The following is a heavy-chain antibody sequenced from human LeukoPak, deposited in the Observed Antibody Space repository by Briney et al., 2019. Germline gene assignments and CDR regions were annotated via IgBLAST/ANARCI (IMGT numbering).Heavy chain of an antibody. CDR2: INPNSGGT. V-gene: IGHV1-2*02. J-gene: IGHJ3*02. D-gene: IGHD3-22*01. Sequence: GASVKVSCKASGYTFTGYYMHWVRRAPGQGLEWMGWINPNSGGTNYAQKFQGRVTMTRDTSISTAYMELSRLRSDDTAVYYCARAYCYDSSAAFDIWGQGTMVTVSS. CDR3: ARAYCYDSSAAFDI. CDR1: GYTFTGYY.